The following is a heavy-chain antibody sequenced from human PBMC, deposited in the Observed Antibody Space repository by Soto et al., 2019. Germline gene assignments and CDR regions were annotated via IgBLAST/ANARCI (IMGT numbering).Heavy chain of an antibody. V-gene: IGHV3-33*01. J-gene: IGHJ6*02. CDR1: GFTFSSYG. CDR3: ARGGSGIAGSSGMEV. Sequence: GGSLILSWAASGFTFSSYGMHWVRQAPGKGLEWVAVIWYDGSNKYYADSVKGRFTISRDNSKNTLYLQMNSLRAEDTAVYYCARGGSGIAGSSGMEVWGQGTTVTVSS. D-gene: IGHD3-10*01. CDR2: IWYDGSNK.